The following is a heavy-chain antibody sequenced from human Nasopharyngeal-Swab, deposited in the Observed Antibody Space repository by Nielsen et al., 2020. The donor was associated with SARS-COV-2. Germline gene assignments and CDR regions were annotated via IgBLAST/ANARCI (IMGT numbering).Heavy chain of an antibody. J-gene: IGHJ4*02. D-gene: IGHD6-19*01. Sequence: GESLKISCAASGFTFSSYAMSWVRQAPGKGLEWVSAISGSGGSTYYADSVKGRFTISRDNSKNTLYLQMNSLRAEDTAVYYCAKDRQQWLVEGADYWGQGTLATVSS. CDR3: AKDRQQWLVEGADY. CDR2: ISGSGGST. V-gene: IGHV3-23*01. CDR1: GFTFSSYA.